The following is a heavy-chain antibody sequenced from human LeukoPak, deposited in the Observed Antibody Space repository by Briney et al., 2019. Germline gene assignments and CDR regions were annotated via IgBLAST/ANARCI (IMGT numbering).Heavy chain of an antibody. D-gene: IGHD1-26*01. CDR3: ARDGGYSGSYLYWYFDL. Sequence: SETLSLTCTVSGGSISSSSYYWGWIRQPPGKGLEWIGRIYVSGTTTYNPSLKSRVTMSVDTSKNQFSLKLSSVPAADTAVYFCARDGGYSGSYLYWYFDLWGRGTLVTVSS. V-gene: IGHV4-39*07. CDR2: IYVSGTT. CDR1: GGSISSSSYY. J-gene: IGHJ2*01.